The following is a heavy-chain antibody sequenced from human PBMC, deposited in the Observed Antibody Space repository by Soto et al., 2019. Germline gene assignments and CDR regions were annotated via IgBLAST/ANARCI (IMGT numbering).Heavy chain of an antibody. CDR3: ARDREMATSTGDAFDI. V-gene: IGHV1-69*06. CDR1: GGTFSSYA. Sequence: SVKVSCKASGGTFSSYAISWVRQAPGQGLEWMGGIIPIFGTANYAQKFQGRVTITADKSTSTAYMELSSLRSEDTAVYYCARDREMATSTGDAFDIWGQGTMVT. CDR2: IIPIFGTA. J-gene: IGHJ3*02. D-gene: IGHD5-12*01.